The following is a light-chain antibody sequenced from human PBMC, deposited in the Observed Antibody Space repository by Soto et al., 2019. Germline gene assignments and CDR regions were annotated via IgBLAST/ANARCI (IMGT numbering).Light chain of an antibody. CDR1: SSDVGSYNL. CDR2: EGS. Sequence: QSVLTQPASVSGSPGQSITISCTGTSSDVGSYNLVSWYQQHPGKAPKLMIYEGSKRPSGVSNRFSGSKSGNTASLTISGLQSEDEADYYCNSCTSSNTQVFGGGTKVTVL. J-gene: IGLJ2*01. CDR3: NSCTSSNTQV. V-gene: IGLV2-14*02.